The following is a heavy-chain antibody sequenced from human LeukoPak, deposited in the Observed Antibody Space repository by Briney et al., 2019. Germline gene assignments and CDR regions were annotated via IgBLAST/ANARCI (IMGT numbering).Heavy chain of an antibody. CDR3: ARALGYCSGGSCYSSWFDP. J-gene: IGHJ5*02. CDR2: IIPIFGTA. V-gene: IGHV1-69*05. CDR1: GGTFGSYA. Sequence: SVKVSCKASGGTFGSYAISWVRQAPGQGLEWMGGIIPIFGTANYAQKFQGRVTITTDESTSTAYMELSSLRSEDTAVYYCARALGYCSGGSCYSSWFDPWGQGTLVTVSS. D-gene: IGHD2-15*01.